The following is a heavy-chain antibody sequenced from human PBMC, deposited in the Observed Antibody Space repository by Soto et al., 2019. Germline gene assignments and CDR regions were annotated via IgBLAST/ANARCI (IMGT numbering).Heavy chain of an antibody. Sequence: PSETLSRTCTVSAGSISSYYWSWIRQPPGKGLEWIGYIYYSGSTNYNPSLKSRVTISVDTSKNQFSLKLSSVTAADTAVYYCARDSAYCTNGVCYKNYYYYGMDVWGQGTTVTVSS. CDR1: AGSISSYY. CDR3: ARDSAYCTNGVCYKNYYYYGMDV. V-gene: IGHV4-59*01. D-gene: IGHD2-8*01. J-gene: IGHJ6*02. CDR2: IYYSGST.